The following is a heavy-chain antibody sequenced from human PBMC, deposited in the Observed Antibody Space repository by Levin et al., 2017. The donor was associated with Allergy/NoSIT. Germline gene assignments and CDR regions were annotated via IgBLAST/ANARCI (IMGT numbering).Heavy chain of an antibody. V-gene: IGHV1-69*13. CDR2: IFPIFGPA. Sequence: SVKVSCKASGVTSSNFAITWVRQAPGQGLEWMGGIFPIFGPASYAQKFQGRITILADELTSTAYMELNSLRFGDTAVYYCARDGVGAANFDYWGQGTLVTVSS. J-gene: IGHJ4*02. D-gene: IGHD1-26*01. CDR1: GVTSSNFA. CDR3: ARDGVGAANFDY.